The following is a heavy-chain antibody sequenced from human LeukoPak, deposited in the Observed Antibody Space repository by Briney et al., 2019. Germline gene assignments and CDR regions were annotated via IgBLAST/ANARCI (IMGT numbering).Heavy chain of an antibody. Sequence: GGTLRLSCAASGFTFRSYGMSWVRQAPGKGLEWVSGVGPSGARTYYADSVKGRFTVSRDNSKNMVFLQMNSLRAEDTAIYYCAKDDAYLQYDDWGQGTLVTVSS. CDR2: VGPSGART. D-gene: IGHD5-24*01. CDR3: AKDDAYLQYDD. J-gene: IGHJ4*02. V-gene: IGHV3-23*01. CDR1: GFTFRSYG.